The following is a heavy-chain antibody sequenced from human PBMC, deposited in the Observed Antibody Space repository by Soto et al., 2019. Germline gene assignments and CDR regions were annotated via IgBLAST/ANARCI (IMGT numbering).Heavy chain of an antibody. CDR3: AKRRGAGGQFDY. Sequence: LRLSCAASGFTFSSYAMGWVRQGPGKGLEWVAVVSIGGSTHYADSVRGRFTISRDNSKNTLSLQMNSLTAEDTAVYFCAKRRGAGGQFDYWGQGALVTVSS. D-gene: IGHD2-15*01. V-gene: IGHV3-23*01. J-gene: IGHJ4*02. CDR2: VSIGGST. CDR1: GFTFSSYA.